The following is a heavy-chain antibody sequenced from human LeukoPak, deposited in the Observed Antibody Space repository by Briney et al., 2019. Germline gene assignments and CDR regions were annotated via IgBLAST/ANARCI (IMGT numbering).Heavy chain of an antibody. J-gene: IGHJ4*02. CDR3: ARDRLRGYSYGLWGSQAENYFDY. V-gene: IGHV3-30-3*01. Sequence: GGSLRLSCAASGFTFSSYAMHWVRQAPGKGLEWVAVISYDGSNKYHADSVKGRFTISRDNSKNTLYLQMNSLRAEDTAVYYCARDRLRGYSYGLWGSQAENYFDYWGQGTLVTVSS. D-gene: IGHD5-18*01. CDR2: ISYDGSNK. CDR1: GFTFSSYA.